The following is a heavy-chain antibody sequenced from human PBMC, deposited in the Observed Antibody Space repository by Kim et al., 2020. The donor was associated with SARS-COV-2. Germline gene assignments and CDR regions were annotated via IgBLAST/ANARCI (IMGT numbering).Heavy chain of an antibody. CDR3: ATDAYLADSSRPYYYYYGMDV. D-gene: IGHD2-21*01. V-gene: IGHV1-24*01. CDR2: FDPEDGET. J-gene: IGHJ6*02. Sequence: ASVKVSCKVSGYTLTELSMHWVRQAPGKGLEWMGGFDPEDGETIYAQKFQGRVTMTEDTSTDTAYMELSSLRSEDTAVYYCATDAYLADSSRPYYYYYGMDVWGQGTTVTVSS. CDR1: GYTLTELS.